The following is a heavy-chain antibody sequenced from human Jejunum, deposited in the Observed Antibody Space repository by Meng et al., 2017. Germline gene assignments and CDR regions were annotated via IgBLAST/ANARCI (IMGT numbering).Heavy chain of an antibody. CDR2: IYWDDDK. D-gene: IGHD2-15*01. J-gene: IGHJ4*02. Sequence: QITLKESGPTLVKPTQTLTLTCSLSGVSPSSTGVSVGWIRQPPGKALEWLALIYWDDDKRYTPSLMSRLTITKDTSMNHVVLTMTNIDPVDTGTYYCTHRREDPRSAFYYLDYWGRGTLVTVSS. CDR1: GVSPSSTGVS. V-gene: IGHV2-5*02. CDR3: THRREDPRSAFYYLDY.